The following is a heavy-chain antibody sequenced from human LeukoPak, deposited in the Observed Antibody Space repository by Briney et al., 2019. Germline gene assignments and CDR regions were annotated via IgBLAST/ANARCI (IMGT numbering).Heavy chain of an antibody. CDR2: IYYSGST. CDR3: ASGWSSSSGGWFDP. J-gene: IGHJ5*02. V-gene: IGHV4-4*02. CDR1: GGSISSSNW. Sequence: PSETLSLTCAVSGGSISSSNWWSWVRQPPGKGLEWIGEIYYSGSTNYNPSLKSRVTISVDKSKNQFSLKVSSVTAADTAVYYCASGWSSSSGGWFDPWGQGTLVTVSS. D-gene: IGHD6-6*01.